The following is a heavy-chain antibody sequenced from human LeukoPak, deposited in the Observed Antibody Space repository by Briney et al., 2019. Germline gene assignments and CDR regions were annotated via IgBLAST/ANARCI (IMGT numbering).Heavy chain of an antibody. D-gene: IGHD3-3*01. J-gene: IGHJ4*02. CDR1: GFTFSSYW. Sequence: PGGSLRLSCAASGFTFSSYWMSWVRQAPGKGLEWVSSISSSSSYIYYADSVKGRFTISRDNAKNSLYLQMNGLRAEDTAVYYCARALGVGRFDYWGQGTLVTVSS. CDR3: ARALGVGRFDY. CDR2: ISSSSSYI. V-gene: IGHV3-21*01.